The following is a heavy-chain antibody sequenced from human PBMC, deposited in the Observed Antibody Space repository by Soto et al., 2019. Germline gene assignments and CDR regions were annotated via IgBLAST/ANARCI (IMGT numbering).Heavy chain of an antibody. D-gene: IGHD2-15*01. CDR1: GGSISSYY. CDR3: ARHDSGGSYYYYYYMDV. CDR2: IYYSGST. Sequence: QVQLQASGPGLVKPSETLSLTCTVSGGSISSYYWSWIRQPPGKGLEWIGYIYYSGSTNYNPSLKSRVTISVDTSKNQFSLKLSSVTAAETAVYYCARHDSGGSYYYYYYMDVWGKGTTVTVSS. J-gene: IGHJ6*03. V-gene: IGHV4-59*08.